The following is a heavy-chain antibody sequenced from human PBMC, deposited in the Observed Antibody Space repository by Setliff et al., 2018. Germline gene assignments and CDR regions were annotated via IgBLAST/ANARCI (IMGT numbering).Heavy chain of an antibody. J-gene: IGHJ4*02. CDR1: GDSMGDFY. CDR2: ISYVGYT. D-gene: IGHD1-1*01. CDR3: ARAKYGTTTYFES. V-gene: IGHV4-59*01. Sequence: SETLSLTCSVSGDSMGDFYWSWIRQTPGKGLEWIGHISYVGYTVYNPSLQRRVTISADTSKQQLSLTLTSVTVADTAVYYCARAKYGTTTYFESWGPGTLVTVSS.